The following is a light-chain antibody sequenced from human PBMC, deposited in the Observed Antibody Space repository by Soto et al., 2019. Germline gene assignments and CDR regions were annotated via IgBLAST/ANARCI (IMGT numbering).Light chain of an antibody. V-gene: IGKV1-17*01. CDR2: AVS. CDR3: LPHNSYPRS. CDR1: QGLRKD. J-gene: IGKJ1*01. Sequence: DIQMTQSPSSLSASVGDRVTITCRASQGLRKDLGWYQQKPGKAPKCLIYAVSSLRSGVPSRFSGSGPGTEFTLKISSLQPEDFATYYCLPHNSYPRSFGQGTKVEIK.